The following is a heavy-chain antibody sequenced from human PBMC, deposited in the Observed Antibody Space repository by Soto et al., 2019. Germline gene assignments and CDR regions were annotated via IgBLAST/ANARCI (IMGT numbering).Heavy chain of an antibody. CDR1: GFTFSSYA. CDR3: AKDSGGFGELLFPHRGDY. Sequence: GGSLRLSCAASGFTFSSYAMSWVRQAPGKGLEWVSAISGSGGSTYYADSVKGRFTISRDNSKNTLYLQMNSLRAEDTAVYYCAKDSGGFGELLFPHRGDYWGQGTLVTVSS. CDR2: ISGSGGST. V-gene: IGHV3-23*01. J-gene: IGHJ4*02. D-gene: IGHD3-10*01.